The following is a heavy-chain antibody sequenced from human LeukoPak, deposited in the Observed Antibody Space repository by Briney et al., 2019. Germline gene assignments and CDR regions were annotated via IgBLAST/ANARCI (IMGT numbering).Heavy chain of an antibody. J-gene: IGHJ4*02. D-gene: IGHD3-22*01. CDR2: IYPGDSDT. Sequence: GESLKISCKGSGYSFTSYWIGWVRQMPGKGLDWKGIIYPGDSDTRYSPSFQGQVTISADKSISTAYLQWSSLKASDTAMYYCATLNYYDSSGYSGYFDYWGQGTLVTVSS. CDR3: ATLNYYDSSGYSGYFDY. V-gene: IGHV5-51*01. CDR1: GYSFTSYW.